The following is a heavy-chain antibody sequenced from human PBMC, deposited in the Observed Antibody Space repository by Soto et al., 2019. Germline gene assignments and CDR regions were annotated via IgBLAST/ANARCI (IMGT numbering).Heavy chain of an antibody. CDR1: GFTFSDYY. V-gene: IGHV3-11*01. D-gene: IGHD3-16*01. CDR3: AREGLATKQLAPFRGRGRYNWFDP. CDR2: ISSSGSTI. Sequence: GGSLRLSCAASGFTFSDYYMSWIRQAPGKGLEWVSYISSSGSTIYYADSVKGRFTISRDNAKNSLFLEVNSLRAEDTAGYYCAREGLATKQLAPFRGRGRYNWFDPWGQGTLVTVSS. J-gene: IGHJ5*02.